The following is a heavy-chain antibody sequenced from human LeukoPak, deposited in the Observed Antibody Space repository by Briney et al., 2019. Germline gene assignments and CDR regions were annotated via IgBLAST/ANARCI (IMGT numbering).Heavy chain of an antibody. J-gene: IGHJ4*02. D-gene: IGHD2/OR15-2a*01. Sequence: PGGSLRLSCAASGFTFSPYDMVWVRQAPGKGLEWVSYISGSGNAISYADSVRGRFTISRDNGKNSVYLQMNGLRTEDTAVYYRARNSPGLGYWGQGTLVTVSS. CDR1: GFTFSPYD. CDR2: ISGSGNAI. CDR3: ARNSPGLGY. V-gene: IGHV3-48*03.